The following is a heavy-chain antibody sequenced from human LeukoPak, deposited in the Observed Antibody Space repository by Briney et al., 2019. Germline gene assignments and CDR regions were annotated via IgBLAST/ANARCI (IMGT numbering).Heavy chain of an antibody. D-gene: IGHD2-15*01. V-gene: IGHV5-51*01. Sequence: GESLKISCKGSGYTFTSYWIGWVRQMPGKGLEWMGIIYPGDSDTRYSPSFQGQVTISADKSITTAYLQWSSLKASDTAMYYCARHYLYSRSDYWGQGTLVTVSS. CDR1: GYTFTSYW. J-gene: IGHJ4*02. CDR2: IYPGDSDT. CDR3: ARHYLYSRSDY.